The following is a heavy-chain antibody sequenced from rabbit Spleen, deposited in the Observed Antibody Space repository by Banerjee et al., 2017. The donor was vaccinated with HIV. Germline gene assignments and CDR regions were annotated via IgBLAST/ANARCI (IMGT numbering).Heavy chain of an antibody. CDR1: GFSFSDRDV. J-gene: IGHJ4*01. Sequence: QEQLEESGGGLVKPEGSLTLTCKASGFSFSDRDVMCWVRQAPGKGLEWIACINTGDGNTYYASWAKGRFTITRSTSLNTVTLQLTSLTAADTATYFCARDPHSGSVYWNLWGPGTLVTVS. CDR2: INTGDGNT. V-gene: IGHV1S47*01. D-gene: IGHD4-1*01. CDR3: ARDPHSGSVYWNL.